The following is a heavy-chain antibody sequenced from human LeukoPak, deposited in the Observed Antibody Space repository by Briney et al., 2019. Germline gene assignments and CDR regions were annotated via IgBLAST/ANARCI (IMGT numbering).Heavy chain of an antibody. J-gene: IGHJ6*02. D-gene: IGHD3-3*01. CDR1: GGSFSGYY. CDR2: INHSGST. V-gene: IGHV4-34*01. CDR3: ARGFHYDFWSGYLDPYYYYGMDV. Sequence: SETLSLTCAVYGGSFSGYYWSWIRQPPGKGLEWIGEINHSGSTNYNPSLKSRVTISVDTSKNQFSLKLSSVTAADTAVYYCARGFHYDFWSGYLDPYYYYGMDVWGQGTTVTVSS.